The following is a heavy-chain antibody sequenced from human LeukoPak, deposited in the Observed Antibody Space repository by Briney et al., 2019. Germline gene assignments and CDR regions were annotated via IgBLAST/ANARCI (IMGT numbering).Heavy chain of an antibody. CDR2: VYPGDSDT. D-gene: IGHD5-12*01. V-gene: IGHV5-51*01. CDR1: GYSFSSYW. Sequence: PGESLKISCKCSGYSFSSYWIAWVRQMPGKGLEWMGIVYPGDSDTRYSPSFQGQVTISADKSISTAYLQWSSLKASDTAMYYCARPRGGGYSGYDPVDYWGQGTLVTVSS. J-gene: IGHJ4*02. CDR3: ARPRGGGYSGYDPVDY.